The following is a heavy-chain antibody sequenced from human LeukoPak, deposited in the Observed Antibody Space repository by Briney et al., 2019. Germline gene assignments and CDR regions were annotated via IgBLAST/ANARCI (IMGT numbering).Heavy chain of an antibody. V-gene: IGHV5-51*01. CDR1: GYSFTSYW. CDR3: ARFSGSGWSIYYFDY. D-gene: IGHD6-19*01. CDR2: IYPGDSDT. J-gene: IGHJ4*02. Sequence: GESLKISRKGSGYSFTSYWIGWVRQMPGKGLEWMGIIYPGDSDTRYSPSFQGQVTISADKSISTAYLQWSSLKASDTAMYYCARFSGSGWSIYYFDYWGQGTLVTVSS.